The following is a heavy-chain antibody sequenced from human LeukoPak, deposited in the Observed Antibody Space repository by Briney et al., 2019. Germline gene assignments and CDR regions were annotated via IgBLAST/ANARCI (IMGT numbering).Heavy chain of an antibody. CDR1: GDSISSYY. D-gene: IGHD3-16*01. CDR2: IYYSGTT. V-gene: IGHV4-59*01. CDR3: ARDRSLGIIDY. Sequence: SETLSLTCIVSGDSISSYYWSWIRQPPGKGLEWIGCIYYSGTTKYNTSLKSRVTISVDASKNHFSLNLTPVTAADTAVYYCARDRSLGIIDYWGQGTLVTVSS. J-gene: IGHJ4*02.